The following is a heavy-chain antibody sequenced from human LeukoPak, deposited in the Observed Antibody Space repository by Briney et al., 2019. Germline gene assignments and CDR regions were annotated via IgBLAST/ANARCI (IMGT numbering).Heavy chain of an antibody. CDR1: GFTFSSYW. J-gene: IGHJ4*02. Sequence: GGSLRLSCAASGFTFSSYWMSWVRQAPGKGLEWVANIKQDGSEKYYVDSVKGRFTISRDNAKNSLYLQMNSLRAEDTAVYYCARAGSHSSGWYYYWGQGTLVTVSS. V-gene: IGHV3-7*01. CDR3: ARAGSHSSGWYYY. D-gene: IGHD6-19*01. CDR2: IKQDGSEK.